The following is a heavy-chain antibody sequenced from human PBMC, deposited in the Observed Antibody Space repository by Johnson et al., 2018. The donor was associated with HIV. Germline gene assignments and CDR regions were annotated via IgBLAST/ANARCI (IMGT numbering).Heavy chain of an antibody. CDR3: ARGALGAFDI. D-gene: IGHD3-3*02. CDR1: GFTFDDYA. Sequence: LVESGGGVVQPGRSLRLSCAASGFTFDDYAMHWVRQAPGKGLEWVSGISWNSGSIGFADSVKGRFTISRDNAKNSLYLQMNSLRAEDTALYYCARGALGAFDIWGQGKWSPSLQ. V-gene: IGHV3-9*01. CDR2: ISWNSGSI. J-gene: IGHJ3*02.